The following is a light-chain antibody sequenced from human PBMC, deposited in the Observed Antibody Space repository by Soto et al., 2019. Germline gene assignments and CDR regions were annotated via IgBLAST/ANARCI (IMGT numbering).Light chain of an antibody. CDR3: AAWDGSLNVGV. CDR1: SSNIGSNT. J-gene: IGLJ2*01. CDR2: SNN. V-gene: IGLV1-44*01. Sequence: QSVLTQPPSASGTPGQRVTISCSGSSSNIGSNTVNWYQQLPGTAPKLLIYSNNQRPSGVPDRFSGSKSGTSASLAISGLQSEDEADYYCAAWDGSLNVGVFGGGTKVTVL.